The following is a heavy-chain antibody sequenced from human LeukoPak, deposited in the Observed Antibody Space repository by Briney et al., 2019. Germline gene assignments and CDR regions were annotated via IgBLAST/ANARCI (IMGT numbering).Heavy chain of an antibody. D-gene: IGHD3-22*01. CDR3: ARDRYYYDSSSYYSAFET. Sequence: PSETLSLTCTVSGGSISSYYWSWIRQPAGKGLEWIGRVFTSGIISGNTNYNPSLKSRVTMSVDTSKNQFSLKLTSVTAADTAVYYCARDRYYYDSSSYYSAFETWGQGTMVTVSS. J-gene: IGHJ3*02. CDR1: GGSISSYY. V-gene: IGHV4-4*07. CDR2: VFTSGIISGNT.